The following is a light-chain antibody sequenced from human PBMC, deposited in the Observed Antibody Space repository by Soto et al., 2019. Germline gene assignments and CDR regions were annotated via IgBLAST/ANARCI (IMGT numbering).Light chain of an antibody. V-gene: IGKV3-20*01. J-gene: IGKJ1*01. CDR3: QQYGSSPVT. CDR2: GAS. Sequence: VLPRSPVTLSFRQGERATLSCGASQSVSSTYLAWYQQKPGQAPRLLIYGASTRATGIPARFSGSGSGTDFTLTISRLEPEDFAVYYCQQYGSSPVTFGQGTKVDIK. CDR1: QSVSSTY.